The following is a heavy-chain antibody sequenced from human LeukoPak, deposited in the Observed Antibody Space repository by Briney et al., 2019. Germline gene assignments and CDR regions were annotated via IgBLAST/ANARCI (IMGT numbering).Heavy chain of an antibody. D-gene: IGHD3-3*02. CDR3: ARETPLASRAFDI. Sequence: ASVKVSCKASGYTFTGYYMHWVRQAPRQGLEWMGWVSPNSGGANFAQRFQGRVTMTRDTSISTAYMELSRLRSDDTAVYYCARETPLASRAFDIWGQGTMVTVSS. V-gene: IGHV1-2*02. CDR2: VSPNSGGA. J-gene: IGHJ3*02. CDR1: GYTFTGYY.